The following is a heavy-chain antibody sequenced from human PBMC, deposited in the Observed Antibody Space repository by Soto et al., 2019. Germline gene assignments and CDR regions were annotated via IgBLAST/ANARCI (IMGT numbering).Heavy chain of an antibody. Sequence: QVQLVQSGAEVKKPGASVKVXXXXXXXXFXSYXIXXVXXXPGQGLEWMGWINPYNGNTKYAQKLQGRVTMTTDTSTSTAYMELRSLISDXXAVYXXXXXSTPSDYWGQGTLVTVSS. CDR2: INPYNGNT. D-gene: IGHD2-2*01. J-gene: IGHJ4*02. V-gene: IGHV1-18*01. CDR3: XXXSTPSDY. CDR1: XXXFXSYX.